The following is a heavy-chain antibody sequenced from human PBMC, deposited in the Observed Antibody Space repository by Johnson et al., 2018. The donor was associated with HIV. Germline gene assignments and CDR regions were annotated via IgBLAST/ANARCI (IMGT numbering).Heavy chain of an antibody. J-gene: IGHJ3*02. D-gene: IGHD2-15*01. V-gene: IGHV3-30-3*02. CDR3: AKSVVVAATGAFDI. CDR2: ISYDGSNK. Sequence: QVQLVESGGGVVQPWRSLRLSCAASGFTFSTYAMHWVRQAPGKGLEWVAVISYDGSNKYYADSVKGRFTISRDNSKNTLYLQMNSLRAEDTAVYYCAKSVVVAATGAFDIWGQGTMVTVSS. CDR1: GFTFSTYA.